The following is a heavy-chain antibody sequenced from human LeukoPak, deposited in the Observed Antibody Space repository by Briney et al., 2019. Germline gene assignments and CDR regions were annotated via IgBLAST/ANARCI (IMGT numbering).Heavy chain of an antibody. J-gene: IGHJ4*02. Sequence: GESLKISRKGSGYSFTSYWIGWVRQMPGKGLEWMGIIYPGDSDTRYSPSFQGQVTISADKSISTAYLQWSSLKASDTAMYYCARRRVDGGDCSSTSCYSDALDYWGQGTLVTVSS. V-gene: IGHV5-51*01. CDR3: ARRRVDGGDCSSTSCYSDALDY. CDR2: IYPGDSDT. CDR1: GYSFTSYW. D-gene: IGHD2-2*01.